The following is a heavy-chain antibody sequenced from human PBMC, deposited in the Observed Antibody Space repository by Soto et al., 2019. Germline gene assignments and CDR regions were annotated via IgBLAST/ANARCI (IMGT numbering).Heavy chain of an antibody. CDR1: NGSISSGGYS. CDR2: IYPTGKT. J-gene: IGHJ6*02. CDR3: AKAPPGPAPRWGV. Sequence: SETLSLTCTVSNGSISSGGYSWSWIRQTPGKGLEWIGYIYPTGKTYYNPSLKNRATLSIDTSQNQFSLQLTSVTAADTAVYYCAKAPPGPAPRWGVWGHGTTVTVSS. D-gene: IGHD3-16*01. V-gene: IGHV4-30-2*01.